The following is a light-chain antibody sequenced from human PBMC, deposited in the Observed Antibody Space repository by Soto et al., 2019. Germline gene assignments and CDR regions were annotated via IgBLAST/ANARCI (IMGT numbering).Light chain of an antibody. CDR1: QSVSNS. Sequence: EIVLTQSPATLSFSPGERVTLSCRASQSVSNSLAWYQQKPGQPPRLLIYDVSNRATGIPARFSGSGSGTDFTLTITSLEPEDFAVYYCQQHGSSPITFGQGTRLEIK. V-gene: IGKV3-11*01. CDR3: QQHGSSPIT. J-gene: IGKJ5*01. CDR2: DVS.